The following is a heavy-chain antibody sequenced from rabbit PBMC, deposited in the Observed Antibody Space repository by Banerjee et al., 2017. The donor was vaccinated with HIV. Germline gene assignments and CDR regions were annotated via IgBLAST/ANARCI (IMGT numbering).Heavy chain of an antibody. Sequence: QSLEESGGDLVKPGASLTLTCTASGLDFSSSYWICWVRQAPGKGLEWIACIYAGSSGSTYYASWAKGRFTISKTSSTTVTLQLTSLTAADTATYFCAREDTDYVGYGLNLWGQGTLVTI. CDR2: IYAGSSGST. CDR1: GLDFSSSYW. CDR3: AREDTDYVGYGLNL. D-gene: IGHD6-1*01. J-gene: IGHJ4*01. V-gene: IGHV1S40*01.